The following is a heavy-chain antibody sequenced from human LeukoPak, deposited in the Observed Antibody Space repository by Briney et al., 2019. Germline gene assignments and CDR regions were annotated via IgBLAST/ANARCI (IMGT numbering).Heavy chain of an antibody. J-gene: IGHJ4*02. Sequence: PSETLSLTCSVSGSSMRSGGYYWLWIRQPPGRELEWIGSIYYSGDTYYNPSVESRVTLSLDTSNNQFSLKLSSVTAADTAVYYCARAYSNYAPRPPGLLDYWGQGTLVTVSS. CDR2: IYYSGDT. CDR3: ARAYSNYAPRPPGLLDY. CDR1: GSSMRSGGYY. D-gene: IGHD4-11*01. V-gene: IGHV4-39*07.